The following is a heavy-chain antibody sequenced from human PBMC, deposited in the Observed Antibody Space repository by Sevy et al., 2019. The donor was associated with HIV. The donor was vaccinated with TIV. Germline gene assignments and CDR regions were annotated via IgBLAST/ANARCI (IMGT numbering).Heavy chain of an antibody. V-gene: IGHV3-21*01. CDR2: ISSSSSYI. D-gene: IGHD3-22*01. Sequence: GESLKISCAASGFIFSSYSMNWVRQAPGKGLEWVSSISSSSSYIYYADSVKGRFTISRDNAKNSLYLQMNSLRAEDTAVYYCAREGENYYDSSGYFDYWGQGTLVTVSS. CDR1: GFIFSSYS. CDR3: AREGENYYDSSGYFDY. J-gene: IGHJ4*02.